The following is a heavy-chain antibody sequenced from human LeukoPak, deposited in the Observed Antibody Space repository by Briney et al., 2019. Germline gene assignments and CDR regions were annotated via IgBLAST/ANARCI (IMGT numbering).Heavy chain of an antibody. Sequence: QPGGSLRLSCAASGFTFSSYSMNWVRQAPGKGLEWVSTIRSSGDPTYYADSVKGRLTISRDNSKNTLDLQMNSLRAEDTAVYYRARGYVWAYWGQGTLVTVSS. CDR3: ARGYVWAY. CDR2: IRSSGDPT. J-gene: IGHJ4*02. V-gene: IGHV3-23*05. D-gene: IGHD3-16*01. CDR1: GFTFSSYS.